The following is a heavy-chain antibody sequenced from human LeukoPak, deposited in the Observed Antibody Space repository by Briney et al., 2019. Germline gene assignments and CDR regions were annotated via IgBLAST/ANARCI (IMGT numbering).Heavy chain of an antibody. CDR1: GGTFSSYA. V-gene: IGHV1-69*05. D-gene: IGHD3-10*01. CDR2: IIPIFGTA. J-gene: IGHJ6*03. CDR3: ARTRGVIHHDYYYYYYTAV. Sequence: ASVKVSFKASGGTFSSYAISWVRQAPGQGLEWMGGIIPIFGTANYAQKFQGRVTITTDESTSTAYMELSSLRSEDTAVYYCARTRGVIHHDYYYYYYTAVWGKGTTVTVYS.